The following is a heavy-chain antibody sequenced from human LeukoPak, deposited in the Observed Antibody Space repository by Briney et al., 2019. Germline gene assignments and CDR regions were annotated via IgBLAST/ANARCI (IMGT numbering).Heavy chain of an antibody. Sequence: PSETLSLTCTVSGGSINSYYWSWIRQPPGKGLEWIGYIYYSGSTSYNPSLKSRVTISVDTSKNQFSLKLSSVTAADTAVYYCARAPPSGWFDPWGQGTLVTVSS. CDR1: GGSINSYY. CDR2: IYYSGST. CDR3: ARAPPSGWFDP. V-gene: IGHV4-59*01. J-gene: IGHJ5*02. D-gene: IGHD6-25*01.